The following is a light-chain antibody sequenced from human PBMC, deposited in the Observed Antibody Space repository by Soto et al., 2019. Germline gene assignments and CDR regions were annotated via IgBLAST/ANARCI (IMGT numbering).Light chain of an antibody. Sequence: EIVLTQSPGTLSLSPGERATLSCRCSQTLPSTYLAWYQQKPGQAPRLLIYGASTRATGIPDRFSGSGSGTDCTLTISRLEPEDAAVYYCQQYGRSPLTFGGGTKVDIK. CDR3: QQYGRSPLT. CDR1: QTLPSTY. CDR2: GAS. J-gene: IGKJ4*01. V-gene: IGKV3-20*01.